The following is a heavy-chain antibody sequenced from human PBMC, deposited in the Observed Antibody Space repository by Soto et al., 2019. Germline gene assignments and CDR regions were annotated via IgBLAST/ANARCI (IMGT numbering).Heavy chain of an antibody. CDR3: AIYDSSGSRGFQH. J-gene: IGHJ1*01. CDR1: GGPISSGGYY. Sequence: QVQLQESGPGLVKPSQTLSLTCTVSGGPISSGGYYWSWIRQHPGKGLEWIGYIYYSGSTYYNPSLKSRVTISVDTSKNQFSLKLSSVTAADTAVYYCAIYDSSGSRGFQHWGQGTLVTVSS. D-gene: IGHD3-22*01. CDR2: IYYSGST. V-gene: IGHV4-31*03.